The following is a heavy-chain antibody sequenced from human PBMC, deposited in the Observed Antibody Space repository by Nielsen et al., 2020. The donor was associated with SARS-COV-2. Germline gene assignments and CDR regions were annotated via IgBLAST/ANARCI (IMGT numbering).Heavy chain of an antibody. CDR3: AKERGYSYDQGYYYYGMDV. CDR2: INAGNGNT. D-gene: IGHD5-18*01. Sequence: ASVKVSCKTSGYTFTSFAIHWVRQAPGQSLEWMGWINAGNGNTKYSQKFQGRVTITRDTSASTAYMELSSLRSEDTAVYYCAKERGYSYDQGYYYYGMDVWGQGTTVTVSS. CDR1: GYTFTSFA. J-gene: IGHJ6*02. V-gene: IGHV1-3*01.